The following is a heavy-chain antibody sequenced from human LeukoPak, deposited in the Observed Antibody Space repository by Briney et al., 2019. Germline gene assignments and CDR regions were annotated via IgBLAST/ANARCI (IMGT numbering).Heavy chain of an antibody. CDR2: TNQDGSEK. Sequence: GGSLRLSCAASGFTFRNYWVNWVRQAPGKGLELVASTNQDGSEKYHVDSVKGRFTISRDNDKNSLYLQMNRLRAEDTAVYYCARDPGFSAFDIWGQGAVVTVSS. CDR3: ARDPGFSAFDI. J-gene: IGHJ3*02. CDR1: GFTFRNYW. V-gene: IGHV3-7*01.